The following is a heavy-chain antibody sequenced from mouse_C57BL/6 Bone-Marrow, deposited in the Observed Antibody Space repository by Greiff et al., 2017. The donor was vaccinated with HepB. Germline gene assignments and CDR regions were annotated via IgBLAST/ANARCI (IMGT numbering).Heavy chain of an antibody. CDR2: IDPSDSYT. V-gene: IGHV1-50*01. CDR3: ARRITTVVATDFDY. CDR1: GYTFTSYW. J-gene: IGHJ2*01. D-gene: IGHD1-1*01. Sequence: QVQLQQPGAELLKPGASVKLSCKASGYTFTSYWMQWVKQRPGQGLEWIGEIDPSDSYTNYNQKFKGKATLTVDTSSSTAYMQLSSLTSEDSAVYYCARRITTVVATDFDYWGQGTTLTVSS.